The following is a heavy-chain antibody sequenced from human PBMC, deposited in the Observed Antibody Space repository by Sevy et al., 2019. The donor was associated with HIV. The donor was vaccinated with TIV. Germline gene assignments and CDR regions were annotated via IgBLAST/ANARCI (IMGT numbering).Heavy chain of an antibody. Sequence: GGSLRLSCAASGFTFSNYVMHWVRQAPGKGLEWVTFIASYGNDEDYADSLKGRFTISRDNSKNTLYLQMNSLRPEDTAVYYCARSVLAVAGSYGMDVWGQGTTVTVSS. J-gene: IGHJ6*02. D-gene: IGHD6-19*01. CDR1: GFTFSNYV. CDR2: IASYGNDE. V-gene: IGHV3-30*04. CDR3: ARSVLAVAGSYGMDV.